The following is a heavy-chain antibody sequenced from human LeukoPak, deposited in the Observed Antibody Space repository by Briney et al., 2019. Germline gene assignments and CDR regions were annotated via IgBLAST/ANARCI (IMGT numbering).Heavy chain of an antibody. Sequence: PSETLSLTCTVSGGSISSYYWSWIRQPAGKGLEWIGRIYSSGSTNYNPSLKSRVTMSVDTSKNQFSLKESSVTAADTAIYYCARDGIAAARQGYRYYYGMDVWGQGTTVTVSS. J-gene: IGHJ6*02. CDR2: IYSSGST. D-gene: IGHD6-13*01. CDR3: ARDGIAAARQGYRYYYGMDV. CDR1: GGSISSYY. V-gene: IGHV4-4*07.